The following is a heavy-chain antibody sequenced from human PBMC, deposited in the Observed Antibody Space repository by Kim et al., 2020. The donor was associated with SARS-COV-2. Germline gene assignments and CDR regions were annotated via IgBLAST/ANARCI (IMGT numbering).Heavy chain of an antibody. D-gene: IGHD2-2*01. Sequence: SETLSLTCTVSGGSISSSSYYWGWIGQPPGKGLEWIGSIYYSGSTYYNPSLKSRVTISVDTSKNQFSLKLSSVTAADTAVYYCARDIRGALRGIVVVPAAKFDPWGQGTLVTVSS. CDR3: ARDIRGALRGIVVVPAAKFDP. CDR1: GGSISSSSYY. J-gene: IGHJ5*02. CDR2: IYYSGST. V-gene: IGHV4-39*02.